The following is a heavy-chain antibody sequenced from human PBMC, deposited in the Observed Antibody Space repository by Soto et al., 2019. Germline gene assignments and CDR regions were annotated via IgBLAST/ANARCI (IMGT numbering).Heavy chain of an antibody. CDR1: GGTFSSYA. Sequence: SVKVSCKASGGTFSSYAISWVRQARGQGLEWMGGIIPIFGTANYAQKFQGRVTITADESTSTAYMELSSLRSEDTAVYYCARVGTPIAARPSYYYGMDVWGQGTTVTVSS. CDR2: IIPIFGTA. CDR3: ARVGTPIAARPSYYYGMDV. D-gene: IGHD6-6*01. J-gene: IGHJ6*02. V-gene: IGHV1-69*13.